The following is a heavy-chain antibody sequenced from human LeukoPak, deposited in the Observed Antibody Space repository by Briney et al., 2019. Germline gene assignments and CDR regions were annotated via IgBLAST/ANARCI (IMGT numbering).Heavy chain of an antibody. CDR2: IRRKGYGGTT. D-gene: IGHD3-3*01. Sequence: GGSLRLSCTASGFTFGDYSLSWVRQAPEKGLEWVGFIRRKGYGGTTEYAPSVEGRFIISRDDSKSTAYLQMNSLKTEDTAVYYCTRDHDFWSGPFDVWGKGTTVTVSS. V-gene: IGHV3-49*04. J-gene: IGHJ6*04. CDR1: GFTFGDYS. CDR3: TRDHDFWSGPFDV.